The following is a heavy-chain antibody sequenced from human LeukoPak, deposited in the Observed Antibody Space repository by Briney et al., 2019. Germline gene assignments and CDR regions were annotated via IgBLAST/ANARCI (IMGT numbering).Heavy chain of an antibody. CDR1: GYSFIAYW. CDR2: IYPGDSDT. Sequence: KPGESLKISCKGSGYSFIAYWIGWVRQMPGKGLEWMGMIYPGDSDTRYSPSFQGQVTISADKSINTAYLQWSGLKASDTAMYYCVVSARPNTLNWFDPWGQGTPVTVSS. J-gene: IGHJ5*02. D-gene: IGHD6-6*01. CDR3: VVSARPNTLNWFDP. V-gene: IGHV5-51*01.